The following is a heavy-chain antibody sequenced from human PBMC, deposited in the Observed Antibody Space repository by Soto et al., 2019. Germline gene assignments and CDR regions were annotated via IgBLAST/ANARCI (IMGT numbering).Heavy chain of an antibody. Sequence: GSVQVSRKTSGYSFTGYSVHWVRPAPGHGPAWMGWINPKSRGTKYAQKFQGRVTMTRDTSISTVFMELSRVKSDDTAVYYCAREVWARGNIITGKLFDYWGQGSLVTVSS. CDR3: AREVWARGNIITGKLFDY. CDR2: INPKSRGT. J-gene: IGHJ4*02. D-gene: IGHD1-20*01. V-gene: IGHV1-2*02. CDR1: GYSFTGYS.